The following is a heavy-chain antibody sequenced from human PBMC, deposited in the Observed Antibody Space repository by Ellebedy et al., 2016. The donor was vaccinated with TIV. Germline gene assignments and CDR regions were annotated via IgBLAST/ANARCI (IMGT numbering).Heavy chain of an antibody. V-gene: IGHV3-11*04. Sequence: PGGSLRLSCAASGFTFSDYYMSWIRQAPGKGLEWVSYISSSGSTIYYADSVKGRFTISRDNAKNSLFLEMTSLKGEDTAVYYCARRADYFYGMDVWGQGTTVTVSS. J-gene: IGHJ6*02. CDR3: ARRADYFYGMDV. CDR2: ISSSGSTI. CDR1: GFTFSDYY.